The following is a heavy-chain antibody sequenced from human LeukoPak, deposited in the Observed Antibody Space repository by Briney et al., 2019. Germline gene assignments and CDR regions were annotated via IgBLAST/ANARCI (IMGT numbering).Heavy chain of an antibody. CDR2: SEK. V-gene: IGHV3-7*01. D-gene: IGHD2-2*01. Sequence: SEKYYVDSVKGRFTISRDNAKNSLYLQMNSLRAEDTAVYYCARDEGGRVCSSTSCYEDPWGQGTLVTVSS. CDR3: ARDEGGRVCSSTSCYEDP. J-gene: IGHJ5*02.